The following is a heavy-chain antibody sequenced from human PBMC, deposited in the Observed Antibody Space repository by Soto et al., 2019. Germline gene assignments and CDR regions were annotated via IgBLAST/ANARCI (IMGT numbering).Heavy chain of an antibody. CDR3: ARSSTIAAAGSFDY. J-gene: IGHJ4*02. CDR1: GGSIVSYY. Sequence: PSETLSLTCIVSGGSIVSYYWSWIRQPPGKGLEWIGYIYYSGSTNYNPSLKSRVTISVDTSKNQFSLQLSSVTAADTALYYCARSSTIAAAGSFDYWGQGTLVTVSS. D-gene: IGHD6-13*01. CDR2: IYYSGST. V-gene: IGHV4-59*01.